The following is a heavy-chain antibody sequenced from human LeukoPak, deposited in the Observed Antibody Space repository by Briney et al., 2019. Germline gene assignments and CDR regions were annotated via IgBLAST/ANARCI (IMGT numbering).Heavy chain of an antibody. J-gene: IGHJ6*02. V-gene: IGHV4-31*03. CDR2: IYYSGST. Sequence: PSETLSLTCTVSGGSIGSGGYYWSWIRQHPGKGLEWIGYIYYSGSTYYNPSLKSRVTISVDTSKNQFSLKLSSVTAADTAVYYCARELRTSKNYYYDSSGPMDVWGQGTTVTVSS. CDR1: GGSIGSGGYY. D-gene: IGHD3-22*01. CDR3: ARELRTSKNYYYDSSGPMDV.